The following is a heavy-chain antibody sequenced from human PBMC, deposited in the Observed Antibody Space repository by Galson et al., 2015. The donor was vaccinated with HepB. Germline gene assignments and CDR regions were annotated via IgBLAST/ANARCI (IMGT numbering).Heavy chain of an antibody. Sequence: SVKVSCKASGYTFTSYAMNWVRQAPGQGLEWMGWINTNTGNPTYAQGFTGRFVFSLDTSVSTAYLQISSLKAADTAVYYCARLPFFGIAARLNAFDIWGQGTMVTVSS. CDR2: INTNTGNP. V-gene: IGHV7-4-1*02. D-gene: IGHD6-6*01. CDR1: GYTFTSYA. CDR3: ARLPFFGIAARLNAFDI. J-gene: IGHJ3*02.